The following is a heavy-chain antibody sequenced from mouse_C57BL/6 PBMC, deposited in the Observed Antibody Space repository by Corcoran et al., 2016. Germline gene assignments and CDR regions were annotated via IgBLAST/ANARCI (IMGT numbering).Heavy chain of an antibody. CDR1: GYTFTDYH. CDR2: INPYNGGT. V-gene: IGHV1-19*01. J-gene: IGHJ4*01. CDR3: ARSGYPLLYAMDY. Sequence: EVQLQQSGPVLVKPGASVKMSCKASGYTFTDYHMNWVKQSHGKSLEWIGVINPYNGGTSYNQKFKGKATLTVDKSSSTAYMELNSLTSEDSAVYYCARSGYPLLYAMDYWGQGTSVTVSS. D-gene: IGHD3-1*01.